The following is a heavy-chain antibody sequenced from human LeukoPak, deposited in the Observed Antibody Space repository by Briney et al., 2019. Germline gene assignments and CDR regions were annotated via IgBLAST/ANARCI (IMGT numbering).Heavy chain of an antibody. CDR2: IYYSGST. CDR3: ARLHYGGNYGFYYYYMDV. CDR1: GGCIGSSSYY. J-gene: IGHJ6*03. D-gene: IGHD4-23*01. Sequence: PSETLSLTCTVSGGCIGSSSYYWGWIRQPPGKGLEWIGSIYYSGSTYYNPSLKSRVTISVDTSKNQVSLKLSSVTAADTAVYYCARLHYGGNYGFYYYYMDVWGKGTTVTISS. V-gene: IGHV4-39*01.